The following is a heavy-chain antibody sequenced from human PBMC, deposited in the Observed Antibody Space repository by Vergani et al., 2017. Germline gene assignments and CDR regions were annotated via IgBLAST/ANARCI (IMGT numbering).Heavy chain of an antibody. CDR2: IIPIFGTA. V-gene: IGHV1-69*01. Sequence: QVQLVQSGAEVKKPGSSVKVSCKASGGTFSSYAISWVRQAPGQGLEWMGGIIPIFGTANYAQKFQGRVTITADESTGTAYMELSSLRSEDTAVYYCARDGTGRDGYNFWYFDLWGRGTLVTVSS. J-gene: IGHJ2*01. CDR1: GGTFSSYA. CDR3: ARDGTGRDGYNFWYFDL. D-gene: IGHD5-24*01.